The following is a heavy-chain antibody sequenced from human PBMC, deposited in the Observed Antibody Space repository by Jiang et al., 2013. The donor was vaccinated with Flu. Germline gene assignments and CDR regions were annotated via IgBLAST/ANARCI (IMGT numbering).Heavy chain of an antibody. V-gene: IGHV1-69*01. CDR3: ARALYGDFVRYFDY. J-gene: IGHJ4*02. CDR2: IIPMFDRV. Sequence: VQLVESEAEVKKPGSSVRVSCKASGGTFNNCIINWVRQAPGQGLEWMGGIIPMFDRVNYAQNFKDRVTITADESTTTAYMELSSLRSEDTAVYYCARALYGDFVRYFDYWGQGTLVTVSS. D-gene: IGHD4-17*01. CDR1: GGTFNNCI.